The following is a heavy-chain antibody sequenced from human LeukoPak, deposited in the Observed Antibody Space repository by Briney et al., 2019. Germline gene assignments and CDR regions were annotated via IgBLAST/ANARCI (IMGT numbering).Heavy chain of an antibody. D-gene: IGHD6-13*01. V-gene: IGHV3-48*03. J-gene: IGHJ6*03. CDR2: ISSGGSTI. CDR1: GFTFSSYE. Sequence: GGSLRLSCAASGFTFSSYEMNWVRQAPGKGLEWVSYISSGGSTIYYADSVKGGFTISRDNAKNSLYLQMNSLRAEDTAVYYCARAAAGMIFYYYMDVWGKGTTVTISS. CDR3: ARAAAGMIFYYYMDV.